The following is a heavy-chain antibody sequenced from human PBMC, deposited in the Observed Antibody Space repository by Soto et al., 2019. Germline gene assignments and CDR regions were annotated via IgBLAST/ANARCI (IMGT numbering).Heavy chain of an antibody. CDR2: ISYDGSNK. CDR3: ASLSGYGPEWFDP. Sequence: QVQLVESGGGVVQPGRSLRLSCAASGFTFSSYAMHRVRQAPGKGLEWVAVISYDGSNKYYADSVKGRFTISRDNSKNTLYLQMNSLRAEDTAVYYCASLSGYGPEWFDPWGQGTLVTVSS. V-gene: IGHV3-30-3*01. J-gene: IGHJ5*02. D-gene: IGHD3-3*01. CDR1: GFTFSSYA.